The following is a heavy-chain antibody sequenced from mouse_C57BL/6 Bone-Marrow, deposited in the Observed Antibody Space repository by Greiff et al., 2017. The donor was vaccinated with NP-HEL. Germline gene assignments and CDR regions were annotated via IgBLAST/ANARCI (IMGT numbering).Heavy chain of an antibody. J-gene: IGHJ1*03. CDR2: IYPGSGNT. Sequence: VQLVESGAELARPGASVKLSCKASGYTFTSYGISWVKQSTGQGLEWIGEIYPGSGNTYYNEKFKGKATLTADKSSSTAYMELRSLTSEDSAVYFWANINPYWYVDVWGRGTAVTVTS. CDR1: GYTFTSYG. CDR3: ANINPYWYVDV. D-gene: IGHD1-1*01. V-gene: IGHV1-81*01.